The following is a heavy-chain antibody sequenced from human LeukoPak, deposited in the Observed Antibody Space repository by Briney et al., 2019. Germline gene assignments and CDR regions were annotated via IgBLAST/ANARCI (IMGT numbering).Heavy chain of an antibody. J-gene: IGHJ3*02. V-gene: IGHV4-59*01. CDR2: IYYSGST. CDR3: ARAWAGNAFDI. CDR1: GGSISSYY. Sequence: SETLSLTCTVSGGSISSYYWSWIRQPPGKGLEWIGCIYYSGSTNYNPSLKSRVTISVDTSKNQFSLKLSSVTAADTAVYYCARAWAGNAFDIWGQGTMVTVSS. D-gene: IGHD6-19*01.